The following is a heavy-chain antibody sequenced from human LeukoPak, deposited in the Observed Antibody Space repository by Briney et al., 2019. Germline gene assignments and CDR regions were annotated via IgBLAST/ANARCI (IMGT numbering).Heavy chain of an antibody. V-gene: IGHV3-30-3*01. CDR2: ISYDGSNK. Sequence: GGSLRLSCAASGFTFSSYAMSWVRQAPGKGLEWVVVISYDGSNKYYADSVKGRFTISRDNSKNTLYLQMNSLRAEDTAVYYCARDYYDSSGTRFDYWGQGTLVTVSS. CDR3: ARDYYDSSGTRFDY. D-gene: IGHD3-22*01. J-gene: IGHJ4*02. CDR1: GFTFSSYA.